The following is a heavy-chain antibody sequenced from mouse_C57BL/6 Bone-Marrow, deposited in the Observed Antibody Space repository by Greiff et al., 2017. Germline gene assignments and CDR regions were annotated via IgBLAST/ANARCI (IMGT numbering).Heavy chain of an antibody. V-gene: IGHV1-76*01. J-gene: IGHJ4*01. Sequence: QVQLKQSGAELVRPGASVKLSCKASGYTFTDYYINWVKQRPGQGLEWIARIYPGSGNTYYNEKFKGKATLTAEKSSSTAYMQLSSLTSEDSAVYFCARGCMDYWGQGTSVTVSS. CDR2: IYPGSGNT. CDR3: ARGCMDY. CDR1: GYTFTDYY.